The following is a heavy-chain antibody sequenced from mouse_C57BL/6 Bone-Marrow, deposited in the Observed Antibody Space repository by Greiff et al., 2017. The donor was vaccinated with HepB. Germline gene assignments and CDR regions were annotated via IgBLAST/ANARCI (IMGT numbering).Heavy chain of an antibody. V-gene: IGHV10-1*01. D-gene: IGHD1-1*01. Sequence: DVHLVESGGGLVQPKGSLKLSCAASGFSFNTYAMNWVRQAPGKGLEWVARIRSKSNNYATYYADSVKDRFTISRDDSESMLYLQMNNLKTEDTAMYYCVRLSSYWNWYFDVWGTGTTVTVSS. CDR1: GFSFNTYA. CDR2: IRSKSNNYAT. J-gene: IGHJ1*03. CDR3: VRLSSYWNWYFDV.